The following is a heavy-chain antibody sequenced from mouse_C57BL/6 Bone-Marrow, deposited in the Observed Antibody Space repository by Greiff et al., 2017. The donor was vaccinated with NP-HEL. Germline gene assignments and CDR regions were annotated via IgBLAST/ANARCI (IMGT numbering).Heavy chain of an antibody. CDR1: GYTFTSYW. Sequence: QVQLQQPGAELVKPGASVKVSCKASGYTFTSYWMHWVKQRPGQGLEWIGRINPSDSDTNYNQKFKGKATLTVDKSSSTAYMQLSSLTSEDSAVYYCAIWGVTKGWYFDVWGTGTTVTVSS. J-gene: IGHJ1*03. D-gene: IGHD2-2*01. CDR2: INPSDSDT. CDR3: AIWGVTKGWYFDV. V-gene: IGHV1-74*01.